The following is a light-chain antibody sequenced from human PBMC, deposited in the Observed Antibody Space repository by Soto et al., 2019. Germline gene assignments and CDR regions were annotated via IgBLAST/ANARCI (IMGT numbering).Light chain of an antibody. J-gene: IGLJ1*01. V-gene: IGLV2-23*01. CDR1: VGL. CDR2: DDT. Sequence: ALTQPASVSGSPGQSITISCTGTVGLVSWYQQHPGKVPKLIIYDDTKRPSGVSSRFSGSKSGNTASLTISGLQTEDEADYCCCLYVGGRTYVFGTGTKVTVL. CDR3: CLYVGGRTYV.